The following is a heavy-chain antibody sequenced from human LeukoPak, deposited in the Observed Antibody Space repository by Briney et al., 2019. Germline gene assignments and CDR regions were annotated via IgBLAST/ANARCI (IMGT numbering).Heavy chain of an antibody. CDR1: GFSFSSYW. J-gene: IGHJ4*02. D-gene: IGHD4-23*01. Sequence: GGSLRLSCAASGFSFSSYWMNWVRQAPGKGLVWVSRIASDGSSTTYADSVKGRFTISRDNAKNTLYLQMNSLRVEDTAVYYCARGRPHGNDYWGQGTLVTVSS. CDR3: ARGRPHGNDY. CDR2: IASDGSST. V-gene: IGHV3-74*01.